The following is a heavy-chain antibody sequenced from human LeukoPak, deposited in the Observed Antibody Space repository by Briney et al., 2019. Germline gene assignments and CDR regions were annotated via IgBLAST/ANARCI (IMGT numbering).Heavy chain of an antibody. CDR2: ITASGSRT. CDR1: GFGFSNYD. J-gene: IGHJ4*02. D-gene: IGHD1-1*01. Sequence: PGGSLRLSCAASGFGFSNYDMTWVRQAPGKGLEWVSSITASGSRTYYADSVKGRFTVSRDNSKATLYLQPDSLRAEDTAVYYCAKSHRYNDYWGQGTLVSVSS. V-gene: IGHV3-23*01. CDR3: AKSHRYNDY.